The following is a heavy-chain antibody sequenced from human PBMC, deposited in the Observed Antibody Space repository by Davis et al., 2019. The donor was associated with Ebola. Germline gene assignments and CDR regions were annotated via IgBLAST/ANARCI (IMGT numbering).Heavy chain of an antibody. Sequence: GGSLRLSCAASGFTFSDYYMSWIRRAPGKGLEWVSYISSSGSTIYYADSVKGRFTISRDNAKNSLYLQMNSLRAEDTAVYYCARTGRYCSSTSCYGDYWGQGTLVTVSS. V-gene: IGHV3-11*01. J-gene: IGHJ4*02. CDR2: ISSSGSTI. CDR1: GFTFSDYY. D-gene: IGHD2-2*01. CDR3: ARTGRYCSSTSCYGDY.